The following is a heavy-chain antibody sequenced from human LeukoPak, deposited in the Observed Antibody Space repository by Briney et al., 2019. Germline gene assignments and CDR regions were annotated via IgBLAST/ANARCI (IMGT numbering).Heavy chain of an antibody. CDR3: ARGDNSGPDYYYYMDV. CDR2: ISSSGSTI. J-gene: IGHJ6*03. Sequence: GGSLRLSCSVSRLHLSSYQVNSVRQAPGKGLEWVSYISSSGSTIYYADSVKGRCTIFRDNAKDSLYLQMNSLRAEDTAVYYCARGDNSGPDYYYYMDVWGKGTTVTISS. CDR1: RLHLSSYQ. D-gene: IGHD6-19*01. V-gene: IGHV3-48*03.